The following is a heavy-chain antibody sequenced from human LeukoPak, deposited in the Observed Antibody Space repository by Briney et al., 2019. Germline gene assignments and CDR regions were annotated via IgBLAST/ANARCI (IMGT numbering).Heavy chain of an antibody. V-gene: IGHV3-21*01. CDR1: GFTFSSFS. CDR2: ISSSTSYM. J-gene: IGHJ3*02. CDR3: ARDTDAFDI. Sequence: GGSLRLSCAASGFTFSSFSMNWVRQAPGKGLEWVSSISSSTSYMYYVDSVKGRFTISRDNAKNSLYPQVNGLRAEDTGIYYCARDTDAFDIWGRGTMVTVSS.